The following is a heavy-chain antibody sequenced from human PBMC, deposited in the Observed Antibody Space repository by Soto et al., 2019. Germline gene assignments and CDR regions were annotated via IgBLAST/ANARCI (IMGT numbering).Heavy chain of an antibody. Sequence: VQLVQSGAEVKKPGASVRVSCKASGYTFTSFGLSWVRQAPGQGPEWMGWISPESDKATYAHKFQGRITMTTDTSTTTAYMDLRSLRSDDTAVYYWTIDLFFISPSTVTTDAYWGQGTLVSVS. D-gene: IGHD1-1*01. V-gene: IGHV1-18*01. CDR2: ISPESDKA. J-gene: IGHJ4*02. CDR3: TIDLFFISPSTVTTDAY. CDR1: GYTFTSFG.